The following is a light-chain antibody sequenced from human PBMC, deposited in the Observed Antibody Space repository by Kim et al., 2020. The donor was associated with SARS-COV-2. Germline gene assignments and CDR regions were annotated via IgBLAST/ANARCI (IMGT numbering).Light chain of an antibody. CDR2: KDT. CDR3: QSADSDGTWV. V-gene: IGLV3-25*03. CDR1: ALPNQY. Sequence: YELSQPPSMSVSPGQTASITCSGDALPNQYVYWYQLKPGQAPLLIIYKDTERPSGIPERFSGSISGTTVTLTISGVQAGDEADYFCQSADSDGTWVFGGGTQLTVL. J-gene: IGLJ3*02.